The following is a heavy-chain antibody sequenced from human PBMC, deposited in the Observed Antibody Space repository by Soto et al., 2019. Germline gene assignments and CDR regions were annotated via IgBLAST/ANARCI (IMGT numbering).Heavy chain of an antibody. Sequence: SETLSLTCTVSDVSISGYYWSWIRQPPGKGLEWVGYVSYSGSNNYNPSLQSRVTISMDTSENQFSLRLTSVTAADTAMYYCASGQSRDGYNFFDYWGQGTLVTVSS. V-gene: IGHV4-59*01. J-gene: IGHJ4*02. CDR3: ASGQSRDGYNFFDY. CDR2: VSYSGSN. CDR1: DVSISGYY. D-gene: IGHD5-18*01.